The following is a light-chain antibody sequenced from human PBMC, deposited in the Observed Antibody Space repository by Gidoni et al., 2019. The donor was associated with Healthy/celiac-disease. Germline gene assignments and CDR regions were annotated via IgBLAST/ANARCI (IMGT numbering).Light chain of an antibody. CDR3: QQRSNGPLT. Sequence: EIVLTQSPATLSLSPGERATLSCMASQSVSSYLAWYQQKPGQAPRLLIYDASNRATGIPARFSGSGAGTDFTLTISSLEPEDFAVHSCQQRSNGPLTFGGGTKVEIK. V-gene: IGKV3-11*01. CDR1: QSVSSY. J-gene: IGKJ4*01. CDR2: DAS.